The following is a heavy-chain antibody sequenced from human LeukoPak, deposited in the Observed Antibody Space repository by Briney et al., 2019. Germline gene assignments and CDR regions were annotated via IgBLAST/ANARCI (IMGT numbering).Heavy chain of an antibody. CDR3: ARDKQLGYFDY. CDR1: GGSISSYY. CDR2: TYYSGST. J-gene: IGHJ4*02. V-gene: IGHV4-59*01. Sequence: ASETLSLTCTVSGGSISSYYWSWIRQPPGKGREWIGYTYYSGSTNYDPSLKSRVTISVDTSKNQFSLNLSAVTAADTAVYYCARDKQLGYFDYWGQGTLVTVSS. D-gene: IGHD6-6*01.